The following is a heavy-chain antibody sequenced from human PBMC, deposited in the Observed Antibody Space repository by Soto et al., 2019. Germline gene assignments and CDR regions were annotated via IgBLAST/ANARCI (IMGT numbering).Heavy chain of an antibody. Sequence: QVTLKESGPVLVKPTETLTLTCTVSGFSLSNARMGVSWIRQPPGKALEWLAHIFSNDEKSYSTSLKSRLTISKDTSKSQVVLTMTNMDPVDTATYYCARARGHRYYYYYGMDVWGQGTTVTVSS. V-gene: IGHV2-26*01. D-gene: IGHD3-10*01. CDR2: IFSNDEK. J-gene: IGHJ6*02. CDR1: GFSLSNARMG. CDR3: ARARGHRYYYYYGMDV.